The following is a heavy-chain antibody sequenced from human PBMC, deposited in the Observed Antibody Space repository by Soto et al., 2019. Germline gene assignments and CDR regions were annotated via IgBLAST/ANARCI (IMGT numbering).Heavy chain of an antibody. CDR1: GFTFSRVS. Sequence: VGSLRLSCDASGFTFSRVSMNWVRQVPGKGLEWVASISSASSETWYADSVKGRFIISRDNAETSLFLQMNTLRHEDSAIYYCASVAYWGPGTQVTVAS. V-gene: IGHV3-21*01. CDR2: ISSASSET. J-gene: IGHJ4*02. CDR3: ASVAY.